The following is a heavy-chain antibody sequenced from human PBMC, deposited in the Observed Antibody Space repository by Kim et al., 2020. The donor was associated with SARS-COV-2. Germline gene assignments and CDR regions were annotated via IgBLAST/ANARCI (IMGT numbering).Heavy chain of an antibody. J-gene: IGHJ2*01. CDR1: GGSISSGGYY. CDR2: IYYSGST. Sequence: SETLSLTCTVSGGSISSGGYYWSWIRQHPGKGLEWIGYIYYSGSTYYNPSLKSRVTISVDTSKNQFSLKLSSVTAADTAVYYCARSPRDYDSPPTPYFDLWGRGTLVTVPS. D-gene: IGHD3-22*01. V-gene: IGHV4-31*03. CDR3: ARSPRDYDSPPTPYFDL.